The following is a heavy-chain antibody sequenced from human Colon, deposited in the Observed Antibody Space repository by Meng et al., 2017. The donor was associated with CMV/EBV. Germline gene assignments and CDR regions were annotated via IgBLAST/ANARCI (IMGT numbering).Heavy chain of an antibody. V-gene: IGHV1-3*01. D-gene: IGHD6-19*01. CDR2: INPGSGDT. Sequence: QVHLVQSGAEVKKPGASVKVSCKTSGYTFTSDAIHWVRQVPGQRLEWMGWINPGSGDTKYSQKFQDRVTITRDISASTAYMELSSLRSEDTAMYYCARDLRYRSEWLPYVWGQGTLVTVSS. CDR3: ARDLRYRSEWLPYV. CDR1: GYTFTSDA. J-gene: IGHJ4*02.